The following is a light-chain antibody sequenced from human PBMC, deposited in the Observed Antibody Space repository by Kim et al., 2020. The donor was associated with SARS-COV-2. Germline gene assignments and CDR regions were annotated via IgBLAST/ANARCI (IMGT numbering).Light chain of an antibody. J-gene: IGKJ1*01. CDR3: QQSNDWLPLT. CDR2: DAT. V-gene: IGKV3-15*01. CDR1: QSINTK. Sequence: SLGERAPFSGRASQSINTKLRWYQPQPGQAPRLLIYDATTRATGVPARFIGSGSETDFTLTISSLRSEDFAVYYCQQSNDWLPLTFGQGTKVDIK.